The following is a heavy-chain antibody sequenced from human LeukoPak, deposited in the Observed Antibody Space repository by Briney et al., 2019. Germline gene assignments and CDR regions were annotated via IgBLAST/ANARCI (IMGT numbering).Heavy chain of an antibody. J-gene: IGHJ3*02. Sequence: GGSLRLSCAASGFTFSSYAMHWVRQAPGKGLEWVAVISYDGSNKYYADSVKGRFTISRDNSKNTLYLQMNSMRAEDTAVYYCAKFFRRGYSYGQKGAFDIWGQGTMVTVSS. V-gene: IGHV3-30*04. CDR2: ISYDGSNK. D-gene: IGHD5-18*01. CDR1: GFTFSSYA. CDR3: AKFFRRGYSYGQKGAFDI.